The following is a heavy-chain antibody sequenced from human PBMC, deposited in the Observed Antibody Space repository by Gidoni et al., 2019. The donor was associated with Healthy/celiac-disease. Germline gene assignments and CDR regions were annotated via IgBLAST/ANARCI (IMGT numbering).Heavy chain of an antibody. J-gene: IGHJ6*02. CDR1: GFTFSSYS. Sequence: EVQLVESGGGLVQPGGSLRLSCAASGFTFSSYSMNWVRQAPGKGLEWVSYISSSSSTIYYADSVKGRFTISRDNAKNSLYLQMNSLRDEDTAVYYCARASSYPAYCSSTSCYYYYGMDVWGQGTTVTVSS. CDR2: ISSSSSTI. V-gene: IGHV3-48*02. CDR3: ARASSYPAYCSSTSCYYYYGMDV. D-gene: IGHD2-2*01.